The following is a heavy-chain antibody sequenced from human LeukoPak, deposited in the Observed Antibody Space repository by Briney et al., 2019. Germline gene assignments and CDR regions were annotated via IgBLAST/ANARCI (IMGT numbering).Heavy chain of an antibody. V-gene: IGHV3-64*01. Sequence: TGGSLRLSCAASGFTFSSYAMHWVRQAPGKGLEYVSAISSNGGSTYYANSVKGRFTISRDNSKNTLYLQTGSLRAEDMAVYYCASSSSSWYTDFQHWGQGTLVTVSS. J-gene: IGHJ1*01. D-gene: IGHD6-13*01. CDR2: ISSNGGST. CDR3: ASSSSSWYTDFQH. CDR1: GFTFSSYA.